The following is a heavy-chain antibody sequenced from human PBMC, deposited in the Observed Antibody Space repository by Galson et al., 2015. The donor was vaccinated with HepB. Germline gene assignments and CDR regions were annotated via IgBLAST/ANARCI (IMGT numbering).Heavy chain of an antibody. D-gene: IGHD2-8*01. Sequence: SLRLYCPASGFNFDNFAMQWVRQVPGKGLEWVSGLSWDGGRYGYAHSVKGRFTISRDNSKNSLYLQMNSLRPEDTAVYYCAKDRWDLLRMGAFDVWGQGTLVTVSS. CDR3: AKDRWDLLRMGAFDV. V-gene: IGHV3-9*01. CDR2: LSWDGGRY. CDR1: GFNFDNFA. J-gene: IGHJ3*01.